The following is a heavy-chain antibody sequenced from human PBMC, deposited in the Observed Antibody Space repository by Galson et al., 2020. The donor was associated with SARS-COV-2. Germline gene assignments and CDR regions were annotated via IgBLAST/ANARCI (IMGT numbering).Heavy chain of an antibody. Sequence: SETLSLTCTVSGGSISSYYWSWIRQPPGKGLEWIGYIYYSGSTNYNPSLKSRVTISVDTSKNQFSLKLSSVTAADTAVYYCARQAYCGGDCYPPFDPWGQGTLVTVSS. CDR2: IYYSGST. CDR1: GGSISSYY. J-gene: IGHJ5*02. CDR3: ARQAYCGGDCYPPFDP. V-gene: IGHV4-59*13. D-gene: IGHD2-21*02.